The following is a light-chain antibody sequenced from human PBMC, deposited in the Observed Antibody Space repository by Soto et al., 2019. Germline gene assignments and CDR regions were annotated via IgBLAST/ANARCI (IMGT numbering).Light chain of an antibody. V-gene: IGLV2-14*01. CDR2: EVS. CDR1: SSDVGGYNY. J-gene: IGLJ1*01. Sequence: QSALTQAASVSGSPGQSITISCTGTSSDVGGYNYVSWYQQHPGKAPKLMIYEVSNRPSGVSNRFSGSKSGNTASLTISGLQAEDEADYYCSSYTSSSTPYVFGTGTKVIVL. CDR3: SSYTSSSTPYV.